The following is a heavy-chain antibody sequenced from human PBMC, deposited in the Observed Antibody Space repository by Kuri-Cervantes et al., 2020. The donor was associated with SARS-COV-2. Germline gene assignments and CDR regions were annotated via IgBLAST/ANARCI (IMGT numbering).Heavy chain of an antibody. V-gene: IGHV3-33*08. CDR2: IWYDGSNR. CDR3: ARGPYSSSTFDY. Sequence: GESLNISCAASGFTFSSYGMHWVRQAPGKGLEWVAVIWYDGSNRYYADSVKGRFTISRDNSKNTLYLQMNSLRAEDTAVYYCARGPYSSSTFDYWGQGTLVTVSS. CDR1: GFTFSSYG. J-gene: IGHJ4*02. D-gene: IGHD6-6*01.